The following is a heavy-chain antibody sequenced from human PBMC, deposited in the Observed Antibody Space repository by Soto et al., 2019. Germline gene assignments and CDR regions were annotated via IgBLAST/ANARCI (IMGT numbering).Heavy chain of an antibody. CDR1: GGSISSYY. CDR3: AKMASDYINSLDS. D-gene: IGHD4-4*01. J-gene: IGHJ4*02. V-gene: IGHV4-59*01. CDR2: IYYSGST. Sequence: SETLSLTCTVSGGSISSYYWSWIRQPPGKGLERIGYIYYSGSTNYNPSLKSRVTISVDTSKNQFSLKLSSVTAADTAVYYCAKMASDYINSLDSWGQGTLVTSPQ.